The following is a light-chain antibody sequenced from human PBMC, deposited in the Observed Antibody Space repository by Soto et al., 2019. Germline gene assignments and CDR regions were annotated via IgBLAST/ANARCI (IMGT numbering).Light chain of an antibody. CDR3: QAWVTGGV. Sequence: QLVLTQSPSASASPGASVKLTYTLSSGHSDYAIAWHQQQPEKGPRYLMKVTSDGSHTKGDGIPDRFSGSSSGADRYLTISSLRSDDEADYYCQAWVTGGVFGGGTKVTVL. J-gene: IGLJ3*02. V-gene: IGLV4-69*01. CDR1: SGHSDYA. CDR2: VTSDGSH.